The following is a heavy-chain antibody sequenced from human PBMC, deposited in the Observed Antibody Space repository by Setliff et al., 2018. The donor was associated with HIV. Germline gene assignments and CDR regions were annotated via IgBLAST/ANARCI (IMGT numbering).Heavy chain of an antibody. Sequence: SETLSLTCTVSGGSVYTASYYWAWVRQPPGKGLEWIGTFYFGRTTYYNPSLESRVTLSVDTAKNQLSLKVTSVTAADTAIYYCARRRLVGYSFDYWGQGALVTV. D-gene: IGHD6-25*01. CDR2: FYFGRTT. J-gene: IGHJ4*02. V-gene: IGHV4-39*01. CDR1: GGSVYTASYY. CDR3: ARRRLVGYSFDY.